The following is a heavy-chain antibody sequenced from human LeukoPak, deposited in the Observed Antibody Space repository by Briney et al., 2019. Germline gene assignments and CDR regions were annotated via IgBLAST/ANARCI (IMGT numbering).Heavy chain of an antibody. CDR3: ARAKGGYCSGGSSYFY. CDR2: IKQDGSEK. J-gene: IGHJ4*02. CDR1: GFTFSSYW. V-gene: IGHV3-7*01. D-gene: IGHD2-15*01. Sequence: PGGSLRLSCGASGFTFSSYWMSWVRQAPGKGLEWVANIKQDGSEKYYVDSVKGRFTISRDNAKNSLYLQMNSLRAEDTAVYYCARAKGGYCSGGSSYFYWGQGTLVTVSS.